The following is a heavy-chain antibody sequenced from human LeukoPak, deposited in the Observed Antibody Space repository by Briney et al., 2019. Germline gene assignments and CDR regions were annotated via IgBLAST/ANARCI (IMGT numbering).Heavy chain of an antibody. D-gene: IGHD3-10*02. CDR1: GFPFSDFS. Sequence: GGSLRLSCATSGFPFSDFSMTWARQAPGKGLEWISTTNSGGTTTYYAESVKGRFTISRDNFKNALYLQMSSLRVEDTAIYYCAKQSYARSLGEGGPGTLVTVSS. CDR3: AKQSYARSLGE. V-gene: IGHV3-23*01. J-gene: IGHJ4*02. CDR2: TNSGGTTT.